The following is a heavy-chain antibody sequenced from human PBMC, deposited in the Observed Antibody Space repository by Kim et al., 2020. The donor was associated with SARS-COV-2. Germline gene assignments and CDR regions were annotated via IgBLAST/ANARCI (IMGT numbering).Heavy chain of an antibody. CDR1: GFTFSSYW. J-gene: IGHJ4*02. D-gene: IGHD3-22*01. V-gene: IGHV3-7*01. Sequence: GGSLRLSCAASGFTFSSYWMSWVRQAPGKGLEWVANIKEDGSKKYYVDSVKGRFSISRDNAKKSLYLQMNSLRAEDTAVYYCARDMPTLYYYDTTASAFDFWGQGTLVTVSS. CDR3: ARDMPTLYYYDTTASAFDF. CDR2: IKEDGSKK.